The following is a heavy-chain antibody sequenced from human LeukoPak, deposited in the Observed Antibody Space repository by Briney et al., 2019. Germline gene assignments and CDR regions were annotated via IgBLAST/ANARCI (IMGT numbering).Heavy chain of an antibody. CDR1: GFTVSSNY. CDR2: ISSSSSYI. Sequence: GGSLRLSCAASGFTVSSNYMSWVRQAPGKGLEWVSSISSSSSYIYYADSVKGRFTISRDNAKNSLYLQMNSLRAEDTAVYYCARASTTVPNLLDYWGQGTLVTVSS. D-gene: IGHD4-17*01. V-gene: IGHV3-21*01. CDR3: ARASTTVPNLLDY. J-gene: IGHJ4*02.